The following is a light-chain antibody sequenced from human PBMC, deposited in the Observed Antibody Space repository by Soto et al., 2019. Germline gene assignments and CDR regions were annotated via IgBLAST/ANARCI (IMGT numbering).Light chain of an antibody. CDR1: SSNIGSNT. Sequence: QSGLTQPPSASGTPGQRIIISCSGSSSNIGSNTVNWYQQLPGTAPKLLIYSNNQRPSGVPDRFSGSKSGTSASLAISGLQSEDEADYYCAAWDDSLNGVVFGGGTKLTVL. CDR2: SNN. J-gene: IGLJ2*01. V-gene: IGLV1-44*01. CDR3: AAWDDSLNGVV.